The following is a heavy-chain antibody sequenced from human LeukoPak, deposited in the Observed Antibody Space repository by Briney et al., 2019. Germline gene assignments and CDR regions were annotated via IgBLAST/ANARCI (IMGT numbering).Heavy chain of an antibody. V-gene: IGHV4-4*07. CDR2: FYTSGTT. CDR3: ARQYGSGSSYTPVVDL. Sequence: SETLSLTCSVSGGSISSYSWNWIRQPAGKGLEWIGRFYTSGTTYYNPSLKSRVTISVDTSKNQFSLKLSSLTAAETAVYYCARQYGSGSSYTPVVDLWGQGTLVTVSS. CDR1: GGSISSYS. D-gene: IGHD3-10*01. J-gene: IGHJ4*02.